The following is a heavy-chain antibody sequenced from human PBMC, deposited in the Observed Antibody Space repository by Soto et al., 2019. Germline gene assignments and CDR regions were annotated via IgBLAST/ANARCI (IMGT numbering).Heavy chain of an antibody. CDR2: MNPKSGNT. D-gene: IGHD2-2*03. Sequence: QVPLVQSGAEVKRPGASVKVSCKASGYTFTSYDFNWVRQAPGQGLEWMGWMNPKSGNTDYAQKFQGRVTMTRNTSIRTAYMELSSLRSADTAVYYCARASYLDPAFDIWGQGTMVTVSS. J-gene: IGHJ3*02. V-gene: IGHV1-8*01. CDR3: ARASYLDPAFDI. CDR1: GYTFTSYD.